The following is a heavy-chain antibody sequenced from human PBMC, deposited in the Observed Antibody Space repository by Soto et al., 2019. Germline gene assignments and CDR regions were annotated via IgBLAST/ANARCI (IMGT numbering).Heavy chain of an antibody. V-gene: IGHV3-66*04. D-gene: IGHD5-18*01. CDR2: IYSGGNT. Sequence: EVQLVESGGGLVQPGGSLRLSCAASGVTVSSNYMSWVRQAPGKGLEWVSVIYSGGNTYYADSVKGRFTISRDNSKNTLYLQMNSLRADDTAVYYCARHGYNYGGGYFDYWGQGTLVTVSS. CDR3: ARHGYNYGGGYFDY. J-gene: IGHJ4*02. CDR1: GVTVSSNY.